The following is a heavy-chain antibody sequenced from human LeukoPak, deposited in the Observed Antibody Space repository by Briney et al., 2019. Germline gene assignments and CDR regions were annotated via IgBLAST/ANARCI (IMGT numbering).Heavy chain of an antibody. CDR2: IRYDGSNK. Sequence: PGGSLRLSCAASGFTFSSYGMHWVSQAPGKGLEWVAFIRYDGSNKYYADSVKGRFTISRDNSKNTLYLQMNSLRAEDTAVYYCAKDLQTPLTALQIVVVPAAIGYFDYWGQGTLVTVSS. D-gene: IGHD2-2*02. V-gene: IGHV3-30*02. CDR1: GFTFSSYG. CDR3: AKDLQTPLTALQIVVVPAAIGYFDY. J-gene: IGHJ4*02.